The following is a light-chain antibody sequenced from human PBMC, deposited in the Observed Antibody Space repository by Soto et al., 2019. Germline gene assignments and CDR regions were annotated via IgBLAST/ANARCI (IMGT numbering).Light chain of an antibody. CDR2: DDT. J-gene: IGLJ3*02. CDR3: QVWDSSSDPWV. CDR1: NIGSKS. Sequence: SYELTQPASVSVAPGQTARITCGGTNIGSKSVHWYQQKPGQAPVLVVYDDTDRPSGIPERFSGSNSGNTATLTISRVEAGDEADYYCQVWDSSSDPWVFGGGTKLTVL. V-gene: IGLV3-21*02.